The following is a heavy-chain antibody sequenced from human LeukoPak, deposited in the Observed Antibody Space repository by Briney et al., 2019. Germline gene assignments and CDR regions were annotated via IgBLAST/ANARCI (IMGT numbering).Heavy chain of an antibody. CDR2: ISSSSSYT. J-gene: IGHJ6*02. D-gene: IGHD3-22*01. CDR3: ARVRVYYDSSGYSQGMDV. V-gene: IGHV3-21*01. CDR1: GFTFSSYW. Sequence: GGSLRLSCAASGFTFSSYWMSWVRQAPGKGLEWVSSISSSSSYTYYADSVKGRFTISTDNAKDSLYLQMNSLRAEDTAVYYCARVRVYYDSSGYSQGMDVWGQGTTVTVSS.